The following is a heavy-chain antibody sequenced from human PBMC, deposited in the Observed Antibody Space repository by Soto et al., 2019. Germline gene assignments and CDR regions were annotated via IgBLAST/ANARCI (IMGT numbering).Heavy chain of an antibody. J-gene: IGHJ3*02. D-gene: IGHD3-10*01. CDR3: ARGWFGESLDAFDI. CDR2: IIPIFGTA. CDR1: GGTFSSYA. V-gene: IGHV1-69*13. Sequence: SVKVSCKASGGTFSSYAISWVRQAPGQGLEWMGGIIPIFGTANYAQKFQGRVTITADESTSTAYMELSSLRSEDTAVYYCARGWFGESLDAFDIWGQGTMVTVSS.